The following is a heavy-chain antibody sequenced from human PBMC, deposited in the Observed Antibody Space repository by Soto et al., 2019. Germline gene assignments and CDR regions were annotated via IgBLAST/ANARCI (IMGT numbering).Heavy chain of an antibody. D-gene: IGHD2-15*01. CDR2: IWYDGSNK. J-gene: IGHJ6*02. CDR3: ARERATGGYYYYGMDV. V-gene: IGHV3-33*01. CDR1: GFTFSSYG. Sequence: QVQLVESGGGVVQPGRSLRLSCAASGFTFSSYGMHWVRQAPGKGLEWVAVIWYDGSNKYYADSVKGRFTISRDNSKNTLYLQMNSLRAEDTAVYYCARERATGGYYYYGMDVWGQGTTVTVSS.